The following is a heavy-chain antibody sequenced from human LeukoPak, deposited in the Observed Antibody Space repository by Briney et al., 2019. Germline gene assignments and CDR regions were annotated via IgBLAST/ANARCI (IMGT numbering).Heavy chain of an antibody. V-gene: IGHV3-7*01. Sequence: GGSLRLSCAASGFTFSSHWMTWVRQAPGKGLEWVANIKQDGSEKYYVESVKGRFTISRDNAKNSLYLQMNSLRVEDTAVYCCASSGSYSFSDYWGQGTLVTVSS. CDR3: ASSGSYSFSDY. CDR2: IKQDGSEK. J-gene: IGHJ4*02. CDR1: GFTFSSHW. D-gene: IGHD1-26*01.